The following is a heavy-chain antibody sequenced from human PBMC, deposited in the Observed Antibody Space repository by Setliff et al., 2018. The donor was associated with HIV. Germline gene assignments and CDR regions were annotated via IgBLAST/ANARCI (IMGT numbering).Heavy chain of an antibody. CDR3: ARFGDYDDSSGYITDY. D-gene: IGHD3-22*01. Sequence: ASVKVSCKASGYTFTNYGISWVRQAPGQGLEWMGWISAYNGNTNCAQKLQGRVTLTTDTSTSTAYMELRSLRSDDTAVYYCARFGDYDDSSGYITDYWGQGTLVTVSS. CDR2: ISAYNGNT. J-gene: IGHJ4*02. CDR1: GYTFTNYG. V-gene: IGHV1-18*01.